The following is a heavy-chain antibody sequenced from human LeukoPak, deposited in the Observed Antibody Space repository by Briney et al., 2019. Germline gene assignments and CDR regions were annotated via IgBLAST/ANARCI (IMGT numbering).Heavy chain of an antibody. CDR1: GGSISSGGYS. V-gene: IGHV4-30-2*01. D-gene: IGHD3-9*01. CDR2: IYHSGST. CDR3: ARGYFDWLLYYDY. J-gene: IGHJ4*02. Sequence: SETLSLTCAVYGGSISSGGYSWSWIRPPPGKGLEWFGYIYHSGSTYYNPSLKSRVTISVDRSKNQFSLKLSSVTAADTAVYYCARGYFDWLLYYDYWGQGTLVTVSS.